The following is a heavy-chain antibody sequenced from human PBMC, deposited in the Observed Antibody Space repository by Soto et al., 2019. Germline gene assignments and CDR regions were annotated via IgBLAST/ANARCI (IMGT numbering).Heavy chain of an antibody. CDR2: IYSGGST. CDR3: ARSEASYGGYYFDY. J-gene: IGHJ4*02. CDR1: GFTVSSNY. V-gene: IGHV3-53*01. D-gene: IGHD5-18*01. Sequence: GGSLRLSCAASGFTVSSNYMSWVRQAPGKGLEWVSVIYSGGSTYYADSVKGRFTISRDNSKNTLYLQMNSLRAEDTAVYYCARSEASYGGYYFDYWGQGTLVTVSS.